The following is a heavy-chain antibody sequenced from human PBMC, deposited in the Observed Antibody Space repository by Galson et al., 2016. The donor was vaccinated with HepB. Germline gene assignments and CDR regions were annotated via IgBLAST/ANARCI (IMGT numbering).Heavy chain of an antibody. Sequence: SLRLSCAASGFVFSETWMNWVRQAPGEGLEWIARIKSQYNGGTREYGAPGNGRFTISRDDSKQTIYLPMNSLKIEDTAVYFCTDDLYRSSAWCNDYWGQGTLVTVSS. CDR3: TDDLYRSSAWCNDY. J-gene: IGHJ4*02. CDR2: IKSQYNGGTR. CDR1: GFVFSETW. D-gene: IGHD6-19*01. V-gene: IGHV3-15*05.